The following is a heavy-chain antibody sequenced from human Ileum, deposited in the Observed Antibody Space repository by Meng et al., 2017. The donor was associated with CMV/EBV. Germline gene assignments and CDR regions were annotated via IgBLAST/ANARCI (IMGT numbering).Heavy chain of an antibody. Sequence: QSHLRRGGPGLVHTSYPMSRTCYVYGGCISNSYWSWIRHPAGKGLEWITTIYTSGTTNYNASLKRRVTISVPKSSNQFSLKLTSAVAADTAVYYCARNYGLENWNFFHYWGQGTLVTVSS. CDR1: GGCISNSY. CDR2: IYTSGTT. V-gene: IGHV4-4*07. J-gene: IGHJ4*02. D-gene: IGHD3/OR15-3a*01. CDR3: ARNYGLENWNFFHY.